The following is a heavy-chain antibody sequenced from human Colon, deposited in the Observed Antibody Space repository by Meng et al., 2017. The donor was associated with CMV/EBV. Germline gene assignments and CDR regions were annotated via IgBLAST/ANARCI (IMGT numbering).Heavy chain of an antibody. V-gene: IGHV1-2*02. J-gene: IGHJ4*02. CDR2: LNPNSGDT. Sequence: QVELVESGAEGKKPGASVKVSSKTSGYTSTGYFIFWVRQAPGQGLEWMGSLNPNSGDTNSAQKFHGRLTMTRDTSIHTAYMELGSLRSDDTAVYYCATISGGDFDFWGQGTLVTVSS. CDR1: GYTSTGYF. CDR3: ATISGGDFDF. D-gene: IGHD3-10*01.